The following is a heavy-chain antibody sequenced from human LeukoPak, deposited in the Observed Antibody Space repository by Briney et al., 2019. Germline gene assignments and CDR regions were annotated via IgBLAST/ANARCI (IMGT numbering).Heavy chain of an antibody. CDR2: INSDGSST. Sequence: PGGSLRLSCAASGFTFSSYWMHWVRQAPGKGRVWVSRINSDGSSTSYADSVKGRFTISRDNAKNTLYLQMNSLRAEDTAVYYCARDLNWNFDDRGQGTLVTVSS. D-gene: IGHD1-1*01. CDR3: ARDLNWNFDD. CDR1: GFTFSSYW. V-gene: IGHV3-74*01. J-gene: IGHJ4*02.